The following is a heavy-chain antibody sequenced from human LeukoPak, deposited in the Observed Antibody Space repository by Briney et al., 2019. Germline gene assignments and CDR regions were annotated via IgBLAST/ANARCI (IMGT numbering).Heavy chain of an antibody. Sequence: SETLSLTCAVSGYSISSSNWWGWIRQPPGKGLEWIGYIYCSGSIYYNPSLKSRVTMSVDTSKNQFSLKLSSVTAVDTAVYYCARGQYYYGSGSYCSFDPWGQGTLVTVSS. V-gene: IGHV4-28*05. CDR3: ARGQYYYGSGSYCSFDP. D-gene: IGHD3-10*01. CDR1: GYSISSSNW. CDR2: IYCSGSI. J-gene: IGHJ5*02.